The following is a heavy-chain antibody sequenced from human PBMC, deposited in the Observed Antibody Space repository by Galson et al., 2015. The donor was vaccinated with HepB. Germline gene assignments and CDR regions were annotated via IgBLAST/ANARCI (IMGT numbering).Heavy chain of an antibody. CDR2: LSSDSTYT. J-gene: IGHJ4*02. Sequence: SLRLSCAASDFTFNDYFMSWIRQAPGKGLEWVSYLSSDSTYTNYADSVKGRFTISRDNAKNSLYLQMNSLRAEDTAVYYCARGLSDSGSASYFSYYFEYWGQGTLVTVSS. D-gene: IGHD3-10*01. CDR1: DFTFNDYF. CDR3: ARGLSDSGSASYFSYYFEY. V-gene: IGHV3-11*06.